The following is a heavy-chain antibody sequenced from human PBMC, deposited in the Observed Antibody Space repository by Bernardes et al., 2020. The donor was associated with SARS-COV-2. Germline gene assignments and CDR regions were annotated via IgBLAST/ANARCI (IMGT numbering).Heavy chain of an antibody. CDR3: ARCGSFSGTTHNCFDY. J-gene: IGHJ4*02. Sequence: GGSLRLSCAASGFTFSGYGMHWVRQAPGKGLEWVAVIWYDGSKEYYVDSVKGRFTISRDNSKNTLFLQMNSLRADDTAVYYCARCGSFSGTTHNCFDYWGQGTLVTVSS. D-gene: IGHD1-1*01. V-gene: IGHV3-33*01. CDR1: GFTFSGYG. CDR2: IWYDGSKE.